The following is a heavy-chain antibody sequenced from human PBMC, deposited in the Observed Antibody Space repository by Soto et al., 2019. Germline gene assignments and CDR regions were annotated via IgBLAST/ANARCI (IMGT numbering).Heavy chain of an antibody. J-gene: IGHJ4*02. D-gene: IGHD2-2*01. CDR3: ARDIVVVPAARHDDY. CDR1: GFTFSSNS. V-gene: IGHV3-21*01. Sequence: EVQLVESGGGLAKPGGSLRLSCAAPGFTFSSNSMNWVRQAPGKGLEWVSSISSSSSYIYNADSVKGRLTISRDNAKNSLYLQMNSLRAEDTAVYYCARDIVVVPAARHDDYWGQGTLVTVSS. CDR2: ISSSSSYI.